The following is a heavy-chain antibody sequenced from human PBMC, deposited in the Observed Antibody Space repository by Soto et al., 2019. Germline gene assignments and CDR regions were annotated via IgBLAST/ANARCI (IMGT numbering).Heavy chain of an antibody. D-gene: IGHD1-7*01. CDR2: IKQDGSEK. CDR3: ARGGWNCNDAFDI. V-gene: IGHV3-7*03. CDR1: GFTFSSYW. J-gene: IGHJ3*02. Sequence: GGSLRLSCAASGFTFSSYWMSWVRQAPGKGLEWVANIKQDGSEKYYVDSVKGRFTISRDNAKNSLYLQMNSLRAEDTAVYYCARGGWNCNDAFDIWGQGTMVTVSS.